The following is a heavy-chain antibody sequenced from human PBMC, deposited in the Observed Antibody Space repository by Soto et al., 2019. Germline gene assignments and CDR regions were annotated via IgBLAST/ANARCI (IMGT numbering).Heavy chain of an antibody. Sequence: GGSLRLSCAASGFSFSRHGMHWVRQAPGKGLEWVAVISYDGSNQDYADSVKGRFSISRDNSKNTVYLQMNSLRVEDSAVYYCARPGVRGRYYYYGMDVWGQGTTVTVSS. V-gene: IGHV3-30-3*01. J-gene: IGHJ6*02. CDR3: ARPGVRGRYYYYGMDV. CDR2: ISYDGSNQ. D-gene: IGHD3-10*01. CDR1: GFSFSRHG.